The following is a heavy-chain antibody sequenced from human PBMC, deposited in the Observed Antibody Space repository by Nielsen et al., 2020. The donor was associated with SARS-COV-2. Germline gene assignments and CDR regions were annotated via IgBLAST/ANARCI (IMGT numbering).Heavy chain of an antibody. Sequence: WIRQPPGKGLDGIGSIYHSGSTSYNPSLKSRVTISLDTSKNHFSLKLGSVTAVDTAVYDCAREGVAVAVAPSYHFGMDVWGQGTTVTVSS. V-gene: IGHV4-38-2*02. J-gene: IGHJ6*02. CDR2: IYHSGST. D-gene: IGHD6-19*01. CDR3: AREGVAVAVAPSYHFGMDV.